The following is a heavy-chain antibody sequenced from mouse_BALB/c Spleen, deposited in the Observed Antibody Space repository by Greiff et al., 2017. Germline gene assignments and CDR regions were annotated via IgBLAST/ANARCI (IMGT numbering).Heavy chain of an antibody. V-gene: IGHV5-17*02. D-gene: IGHD1-1*02. CDR3: ARGRYGDYYAMDY. Sequence: EVQGVESGGGLVQPGGSRKLSCAASGFTFSSFGMHWVRQAPEKGLEWVAYISSGSSTIYYADTVKGRFTISRDNPKNTLFLQMTSLRSEDTAMYYCARGRYGDYYAMDYWGQGTSVTVSS. CDR2: ISSGSSTI. CDR1: GFTFSSFG. J-gene: IGHJ4*01.